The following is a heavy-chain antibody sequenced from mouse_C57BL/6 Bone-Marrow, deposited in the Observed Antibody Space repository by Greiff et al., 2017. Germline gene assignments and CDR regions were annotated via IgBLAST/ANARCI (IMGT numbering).Heavy chain of an antibody. D-gene: IGHD1-1*01. CDR3: AALLITTEVGDFDY. Sequence: VQLQQSGAELVRPGASVKLSCTASGFNIKDYYMHWVKQRPEQGLEWIGRIDPEDGDTEYAPKFQGKATLTADKSSSTAYMQLSSLTSEDSAVYFCAALLITTEVGDFDYWGQGTTLTVSS. V-gene: IGHV14-1*01. CDR2: IDPEDGDT. J-gene: IGHJ2*01. CDR1: GFNIKDYY.